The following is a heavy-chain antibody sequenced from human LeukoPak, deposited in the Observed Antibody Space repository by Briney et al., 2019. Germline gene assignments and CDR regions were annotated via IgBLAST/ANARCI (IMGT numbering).Heavy chain of an antibody. V-gene: IGHV4-59*08. D-gene: IGHD3-9*01. Sequence: SETLSLTCTVSGGSISSYYWTWIRQPPGEGLEWIGYIYNSRSTNYNPSLRSRVTISVDTSKNQFSLMLNSVTAADTAVYYCARRNILTEGEAFDIWGQGTMVTVSS. CDR3: ARRNILTEGEAFDI. J-gene: IGHJ3*02. CDR2: IYNSRST. CDR1: GGSISSYY.